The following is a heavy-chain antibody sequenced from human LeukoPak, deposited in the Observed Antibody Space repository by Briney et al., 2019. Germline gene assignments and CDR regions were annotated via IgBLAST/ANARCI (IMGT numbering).Heavy chain of an antibody. J-gene: IGHJ4*02. CDR3: ARDLGWLHYAD. CDR2: IGGSGGFIT. Sequence: GGSLRLSCAASGFTFSSHGMNWVRQAPGKGLEWVSGIGGSGGFITYYADSVKGRFTVSRDNSKNTLYLQMDSLRADDTAIYYCARDLGWLHYADWGQGTLVTVSS. CDR1: GFTFSSHG. V-gene: IGHV3-23*01. D-gene: IGHD5-12*01.